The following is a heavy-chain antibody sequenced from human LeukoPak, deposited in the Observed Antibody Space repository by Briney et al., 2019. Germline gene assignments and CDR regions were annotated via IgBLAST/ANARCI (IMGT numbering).Heavy chain of an antibody. Sequence: PGESLKISCKGSGYSFTNYWIVWVRQMPGKGLEWMGIIYPGASNTLYNPSFQGQVTVSADKSVTTAYPQWSSLKASDTALYFCARQSNLDYSNSAGYFDYWGQGTLVTVSS. CDR2: IYPGASNT. CDR1: GYSFTNYW. CDR3: ARQSNLDYSNSAGYFDY. D-gene: IGHD4-11*01. V-gene: IGHV5-51*01. J-gene: IGHJ4*02.